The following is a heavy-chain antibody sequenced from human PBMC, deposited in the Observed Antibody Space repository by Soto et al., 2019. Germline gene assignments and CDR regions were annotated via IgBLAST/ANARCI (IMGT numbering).Heavy chain of an antibody. CDR1: GFSLSTSGMW. CDR2: IDWDDDK. J-gene: IGHJ3*02. Sequence: GSGPTLVNPTQTLTLTCTFSGFSLSTSGMWVSWIRQPPGKALEWLALIDWDDDKYYSTSLKTRLTISKDTSKNQVVLTMTNMDPVDTATYYCARILASGSYFPNAFDIWGQGTMVTVSS. V-gene: IGHV2-70*01. D-gene: IGHD1-26*01. CDR3: ARILASGSYFPNAFDI.